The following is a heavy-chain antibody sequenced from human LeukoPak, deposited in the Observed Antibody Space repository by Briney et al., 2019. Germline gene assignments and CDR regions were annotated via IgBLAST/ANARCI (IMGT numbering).Heavy chain of an antibody. V-gene: IGHV3-30*03. CDR2: ISYDGSNK. CDR3: ARSLRGWLLPVDF. D-gene: IGHD3-22*01. CDR1: GFTFSNYG. J-gene: IGHJ3*01. Sequence: GRSLRLSCAASGFTFSNYGMHWVRQAPGKGLEWVAVISYDGSNKYYADSVKGRFTISRDNSKNTLYLQMNSLRAEDTAVYYCARSLRGWLLPVDFWGQGTMVTVSS.